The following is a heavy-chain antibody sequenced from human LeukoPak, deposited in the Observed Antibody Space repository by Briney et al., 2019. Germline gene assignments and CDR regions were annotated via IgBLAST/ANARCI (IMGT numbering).Heavy chain of an antibody. CDR2: MYSGDST. CDR1: GFXFSNYR. V-gene: IGHV3-53*01. J-gene: IGHJ5*02. Sequence: GGSLRLSCAASGFXFSNYRINWVRQAPGKGQEWVSVMYSGDSTYYDDSVKGRFTISRDNSKNTLDLQMNSLRDEDTGVYYCARADGYSSWFVHWGQGTLVTVSS. CDR3: ARADGYSSWFVH. D-gene: IGHD5-18*01.